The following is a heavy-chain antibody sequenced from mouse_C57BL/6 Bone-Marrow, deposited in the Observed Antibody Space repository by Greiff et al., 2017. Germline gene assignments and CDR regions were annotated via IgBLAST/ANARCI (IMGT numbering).Heavy chain of an antibody. Sequence: VQLQQSGAELVRPGASVKLSCTASGFNIKDDYMHWVKQRPEQGLEWIGWIDPENGDTEYASKFQGKATITADTSSNTAYLQLSSLTSEDTAVYYCTSLLRLARDDWGQGTTLTVSS. V-gene: IGHV14-4*01. CDR3: TSLLRLARDD. CDR1: GFNIKDDY. D-gene: IGHD1-2*01. CDR2: IDPENGDT. J-gene: IGHJ2*01.